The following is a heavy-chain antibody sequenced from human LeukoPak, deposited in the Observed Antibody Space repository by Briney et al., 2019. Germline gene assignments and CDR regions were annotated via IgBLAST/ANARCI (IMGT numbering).Heavy chain of an antibody. J-gene: IGHJ6*02. CDR3: AKVGSWPYYYYGMDV. D-gene: IGHD6-13*01. CDR2: ISGSGGST. CDR1: GFTFSSYA. Sequence: GVSLRLSCAASGFTFSSYAVSWVRHAPGEGREWVSAISGSGGSTYYADSVKGRFTISRDNSKNTLYLQMNSLRAEDTAVYYCAKVGSWPYYYYGMDVWGQGTTVTVSS. V-gene: IGHV3-23*01.